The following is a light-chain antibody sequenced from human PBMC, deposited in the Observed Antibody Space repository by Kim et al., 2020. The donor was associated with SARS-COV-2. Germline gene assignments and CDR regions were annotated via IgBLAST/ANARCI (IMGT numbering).Light chain of an antibody. V-gene: IGKV1-5*03. CDR2: KAS. Sequence: DIQMTQFPSTLSASVGDRVTITCRASQSIANWLAWYQQKPGEAPNLLIYKASNLESGVPSRFSGSGSGTEFTLTISSLQPDDFATYHCQHYYTYPWTFGQGTKVDIK. CDR1: QSIANW. J-gene: IGKJ1*01. CDR3: QHYYTYPWT.